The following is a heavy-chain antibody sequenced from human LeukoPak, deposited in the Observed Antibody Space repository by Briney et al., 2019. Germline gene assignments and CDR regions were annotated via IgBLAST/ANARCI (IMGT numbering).Heavy chain of an antibody. CDR2: INPNSGGT. V-gene: IGHV1-2*02. Sequence: ASVKVSCKASGYTFTGYYMHWVRQAPGQGLEWMGWINPNSGGTNYAQKFQGRVTMTRDTSISTAYMELSRLRSDDTAVYYCAGDATTDYYYYYMDVWGKGTTVTVSS. CDR3: AGDATTDYYYYYMDV. D-gene: IGHD4-17*01. CDR1: GYTFTGYY. J-gene: IGHJ6*03.